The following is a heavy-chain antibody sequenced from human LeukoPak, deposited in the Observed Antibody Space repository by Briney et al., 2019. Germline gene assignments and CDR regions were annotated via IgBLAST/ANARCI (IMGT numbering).Heavy chain of an antibody. V-gene: IGHV3-23*01. J-gene: IGHJ4*02. CDR2: ISGSGGST. Sequence: GGSLRPSCAASGFTFDNYVMTWIRQAPGKGLEWVSAISGSGGSTYYADSVKGRFTISRDNSKNTLYLQMNSLRAEDTAIYYCAKPTNWGQGTLVTVSS. CDR1: GFTFDNYV. CDR3: AKPTN.